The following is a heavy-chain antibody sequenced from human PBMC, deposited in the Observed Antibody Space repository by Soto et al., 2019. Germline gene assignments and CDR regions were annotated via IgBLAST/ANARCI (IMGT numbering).Heavy chain of an antibody. CDR3: ANLLGGSTSSYYFDY. J-gene: IGHJ4*02. V-gene: IGHV3-23*01. CDR1: GFTFSSYA. D-gene: IGHD2-2*01. Sequence: GGSLRLSCAASGFTFSSYAMSWVRQAPGKGLEWVSAISGSGGSTYYADSVKGRFSISRDNSKNTLYLQMNSLRAEDTAVYYCANLLGGSTSSYYFDYWGQGTLVTVSS. CDR2: ISGSGGST.